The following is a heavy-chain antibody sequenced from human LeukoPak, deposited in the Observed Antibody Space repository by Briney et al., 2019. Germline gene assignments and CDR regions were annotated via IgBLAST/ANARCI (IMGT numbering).Heavy chain of an antibody. J-gene: IGHJ4*02. CDR1: GFTFSSYA. CDR3: ARDRRITMVRELEY. CDR2: ISYDGSNK. Sequence: GGSLRLSCAASGFTFSSYAMHWVRQAPGKGLEWVAVISYDGSNKYYADSVKGRFTISRDNSKNTLYLQMNSLRSDDTAVYYCARDRRITMVRELEYWGQGILVTVSS. V-gene: IGHV3-30*04. D-gene: IGHD3-10*01.